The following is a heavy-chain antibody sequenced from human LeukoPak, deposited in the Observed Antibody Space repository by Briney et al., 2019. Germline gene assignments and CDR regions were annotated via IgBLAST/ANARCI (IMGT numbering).Heavy chain of an antibody. CDR3: ARVWGSYGSGADY. CDR2: ISSSSSTI. J-gene: IGHJ4*02. V-gene: IGHV3-48*04. D-gene: IGHD3-10*01. CDR1: GFTFSSYS. Sequence: GGSLRLSCAASGFTFSSYSMNWVRQAPGKGLEWVSYISSSSSTIYYADSVKGRFTISRDNAKNSLYLQMNSLRAEDTAVYYCARVWGSYGSGADYWGQGTLVTVSS.